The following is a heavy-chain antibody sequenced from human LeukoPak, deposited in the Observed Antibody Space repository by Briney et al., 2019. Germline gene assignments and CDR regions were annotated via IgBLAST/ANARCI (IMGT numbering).Heavy chain of an antibody. V-gene: IGHV4-39*01. J-gene: IGHJ4*02. CDR1: GVSISNNYFY. CDR3: ATLGLLRGAGFNLATHFDY. Sequence: PSETLSLTCTVSGVSISNNYFYWAWIRQPPGKGLELIGNVHHTGSTFHNSSLKSRVTISADTSQNQFSLSLTSVTAADTAVYYCATLGLLRGAGFNLATHFDYWGQGTLVAVSS. CDR2: VHHTGST. D-gene: IGHD1-26*01.